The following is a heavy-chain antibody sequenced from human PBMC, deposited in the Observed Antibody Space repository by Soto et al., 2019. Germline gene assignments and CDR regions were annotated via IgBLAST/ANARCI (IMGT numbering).Heavy chain of an antibody. CDR2: IHGTRSII. V-gene: IGHV3-48*02. J-gene: IGHJ4*02. Sequence: EVQLVESGGGLVQPGGSLKLSCAVSGFTFSSHAMNWVRQAPGKGLEWVAYIHGTRSIIYYADSVKGRFTISRDNAKNSLSLQLDSLSDEDTALYYCARYARNADYDYWGQGTLVTVAS. D-gene: IGHD3-16*01. CDR3: ARYARNADYDY. CDR1: GFTFSSHA.